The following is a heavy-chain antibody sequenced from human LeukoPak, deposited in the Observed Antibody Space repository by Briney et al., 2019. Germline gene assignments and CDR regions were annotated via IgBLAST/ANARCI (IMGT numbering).Heavy chain of an antibody. Sequence: SETLSLTCTVSGGSISSSSYYWGWIRQPPGKGLEWIGYIYYSGSTNYNPSLKSRVTISVDTSKNQFSLELSSVTAADTAVYYCARELPAAMGAFDIWGQGTMVTVSS. D-gene: IGHD2-2*01. CDR1: GGSISSSSYY. J-gene: IGHJ3*02. CDR3: ARELPAAMGAFDI. V-gene: IGHV4-61*01. CDR2: IYYSGST.